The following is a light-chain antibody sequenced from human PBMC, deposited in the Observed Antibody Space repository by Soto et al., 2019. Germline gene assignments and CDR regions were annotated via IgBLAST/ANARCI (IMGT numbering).Light chain of an antibody. CDR1: SSNIGAGYD. Sequence: QSVLTQPPSVSGAPGQRVTISCTGSSSNIGAGYDVHWYQQLPGTPPKLLMYENTNRPIGVPDRFSGSKSGTSASLAITGLQAEDEADYYCQSYDNSLNIYVFGPGTKVTVL. V-gene: IGLV1-40*01. CDR2: ENT. J-gene: IGLJ1*01. CDR3: QSYDNSLNIYV.